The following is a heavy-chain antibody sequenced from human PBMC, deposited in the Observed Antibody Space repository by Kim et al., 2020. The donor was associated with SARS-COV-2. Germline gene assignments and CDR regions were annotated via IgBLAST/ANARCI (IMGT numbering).Heavy chain of an antibody. CDR2: IYSGGDST. Sequence: GGSLRLSCAASGFTFSNYAMSWVRQAPGKGLECVSVIYSGGDSTSYADSVKGRFTISRDNSKNTLSLQMNSLRAEDTAVYYCAKDHEQHTDALDIWGQGT. D-gene: IGHD6-13*01. J-gene: IGHJ3*02. CDR1: GFTFSNYA. V-gene: IGHV3-23*03. CDR3: AKDHEQHTDALDI.